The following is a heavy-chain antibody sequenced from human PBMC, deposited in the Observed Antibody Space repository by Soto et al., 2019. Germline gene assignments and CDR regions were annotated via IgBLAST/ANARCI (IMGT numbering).Heavy chain of an antibody. V-gene: IGHV1-18*04. Sequence: QVQLVQSGAEVKKPGASVKVSCKASGYTFSTYGVSWVRQAPGQGLEWMGWISAYTGNTNYAQNLQGRVTMTTDTSTSTAYMELRSLRSDDTAVYYCARGVQEVGATYGWASYYYYGMDVWGQGTTVTVSS. J-gene: IGHJ6*02. CDR2: ISAYTGNT. CDR1: GYTFSTYG. CDR3: ARGVQEVGATYGWASYYYYGMDV. D-gene: IGHD1-26*01.